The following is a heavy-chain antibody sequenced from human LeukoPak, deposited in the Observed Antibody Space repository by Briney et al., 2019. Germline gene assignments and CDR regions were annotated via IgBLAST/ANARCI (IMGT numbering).Heavy chain of an antibody. V-gene: IGHV4-34*01. Sequence: GSLRLSCAASGFTFSSYAMSWIRQPPGKGLEWIGEINHSGSTNYNPSLKSRVTISVDTSKNQFSLKLSSVTAADTAVYYCARGLSYYDSSGYYQNWGQGTLVTVSS. CDR2: INHSGST. D-gene: IGHD3-22*01. CDR3: ARGLSYYDSSGYYQN. CDR1: GFTFSSYA. J-gene: IGHJ4*02.